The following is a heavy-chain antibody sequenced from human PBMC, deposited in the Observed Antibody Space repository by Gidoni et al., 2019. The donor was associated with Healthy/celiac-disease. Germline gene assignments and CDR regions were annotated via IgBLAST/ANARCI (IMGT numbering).Heavy chain of an antibody. D-gene: IGHD5-18*01. J-gene: IGHJ6*02. Sequence: QVQLVQSGAEVKKPGSSVKVSCKASGGTFSSYTISWVRQAPGQGLEWMGRIIPILGIANYAQKFQGRVTITADKSASTAYMELSSLRSEDTAVYYCARRGTAMVRGMDVWGQGTTVTVSS. CDR3: ARRGTAMVRGMDV. CDR2: IIPILGIA. V-gene: IGHV1-69*02. CDR1: GGTFSSYT.